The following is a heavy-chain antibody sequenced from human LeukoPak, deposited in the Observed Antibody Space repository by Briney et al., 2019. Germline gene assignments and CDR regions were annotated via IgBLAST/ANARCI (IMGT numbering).Heavy chain of an antibody. J-gene: IGHJ4*02. CDR1: GGTFSSYA. CDR3: ARYTDILVVPAAKPPYEYYFDY. CDR2: IIPIFGTA. D-gene: IGHD2-2*02. Sequence: SVKVSCKASGGTFSSYAISWVRQAPGQGLEWMGGIIPIFGTANYAQKFQGRVTITADESTSTAYMELSSLRSEDMAVYYCARYTDILVVPAAKPPYEYYFDYWGQGTLVAVSS. V-gene: IGHV1-69*13.